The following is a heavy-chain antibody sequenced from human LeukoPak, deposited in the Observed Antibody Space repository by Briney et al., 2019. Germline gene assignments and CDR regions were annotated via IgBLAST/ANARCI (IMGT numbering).Heavy chain of an antibody. V-gene: IGHV3-66*01. CDR3: ARDYGTVAGDAAGDY. CDR2: IYSGGST. D-gene: IGHD6-19*01. CDR1: GFPFRGYA. J-gene: IGHJ4*02. Sequence: PGGPLRLSCAASGFPFRGYAMSWARQAPGKGLEWVSVIYSGGSTYYADSVKGRFTISRDNSKNTLYLQMNSLRAEDTAVYYCARDYGTVAGDAAGDYWGQGTLVTVSS.